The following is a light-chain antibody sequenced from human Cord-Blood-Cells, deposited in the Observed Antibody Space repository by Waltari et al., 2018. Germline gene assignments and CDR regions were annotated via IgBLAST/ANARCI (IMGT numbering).Light chain of an antibody. CDR3: QQYKNWPPGT. Sequence: EIEMPQSPATLSVSPGDSATLSCRASQSVSSNSAWYQQKPGQAPRLLIYGASTRATGIPAGFSCSGSGTEVTHTISSLQSEDFADYYCQQYKNWPPGTFGQGTKVEIK. CDR2: GAS. J-gene: IGKJ1*01. V-gene: IGKV3-15*01. CDR1: QSVSSN.